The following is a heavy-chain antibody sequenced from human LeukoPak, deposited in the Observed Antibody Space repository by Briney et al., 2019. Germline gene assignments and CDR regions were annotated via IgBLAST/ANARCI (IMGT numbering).Heavy chain of an antibody. CDR1: GFTVSSNY. D-gene: IGHD3-10*01. CDR2: IYSGGST. Sequence: GGSLRLSCAASGFTVSSNYMSWVRQAPGKGLEWVSVIYSGGSTYYADSVKGRFTISRDNSKNTLYLQMNSLRAEDTAVYYCARDGEYYYGSGSDGMDVWGQGTTVTVSS. V-gene: IGHV3-66*01. CDR3: ARDGEYYYGSGSDGMDV. J-gene: IGHJ6*02.